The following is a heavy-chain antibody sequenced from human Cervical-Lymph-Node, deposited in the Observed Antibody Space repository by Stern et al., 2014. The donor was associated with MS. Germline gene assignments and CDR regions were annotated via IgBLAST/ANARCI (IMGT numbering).Heavy chain of an antibody. CDR2: ITPLFGTT. CDR1: GDIFSNFD. V-gene: IGHV1-69*01. D-gene: IGHD6-13*01. CDR3: ARHQEGIAAY. Sequence: VQLVESGAEVKKPGSSVKVSCKASGDIFSNFDISWVRQAPGQGLEWMGGITPLFGTTNYAQRFQGRVTFTADESTNTVYMELSSLRADDTAVFYCARHQEGIAAYWGQGTLVTVSS. J-gene: IGHJ4*02.